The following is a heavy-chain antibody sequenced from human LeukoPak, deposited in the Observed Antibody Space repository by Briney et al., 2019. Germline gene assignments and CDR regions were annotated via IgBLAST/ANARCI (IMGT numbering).Heavy chain of an antibody. D-gene: IGHD3-22*01. Sequence: ASVKVSCKASGYTFTSYGISWVRQAPGQGLEWMGWISAYNGNTNYAQKLQGRVTMTTDTSTSTAYMELRSLRSDDTAVYYCARGGRGRYYYDSSGYSSSDYWGQGTLVTVSS. CDR1: GYTFTSYG. V-gene: IGHV1-18*01. CDR2: ISAYNGNT. CDR3: ARGGRGRYYYDSSGYSSSDY. J-gene: IGHJ4*02.